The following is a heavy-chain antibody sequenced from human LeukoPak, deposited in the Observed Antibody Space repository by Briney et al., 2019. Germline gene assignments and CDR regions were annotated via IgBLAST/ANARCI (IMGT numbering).Heavy chain of an antibody. V-gene: IGHV3-23*01. J-gene: IGHJ4*02. CDR2: IRGSSGSDT. D-gene: IGHD4-23*01. CDR1: GFTFSTYA. Sequence: GGSLRLSCVASGFTFSTYAMSWVRQAPGKGLECVSAIRGSSGSDTYYADYVKGRFTISRDNSKNMVYLQMNSLRVEDTAVYYCARSLFGGNVNWGQGTLVTVSA. CDR3: ARSLFGGNVN.